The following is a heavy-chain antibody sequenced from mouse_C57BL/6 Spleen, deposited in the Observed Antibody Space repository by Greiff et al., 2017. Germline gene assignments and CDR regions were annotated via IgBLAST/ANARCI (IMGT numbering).Heavy chain of an antibody. J-gene: IGHJ4*01. V-gene: IGHV1-59*01. CDR2: IDPSDSYT. Sequence: QVQLQQPGAELVRPGTSVKLSCKASGYTFTSYWMHWVKQRPGQGLEWIGVIDPSDSYTKYNQKFKGKATLTVDTSSSTAYMQLSSLTSEDSAVYYCARDYCGSRDGARDYWGQGTSVTVSS. D-gene: IGHD1-1*01. CDR1: GYTFTSYW. CDR3: ARDYCGSRDGARDY.